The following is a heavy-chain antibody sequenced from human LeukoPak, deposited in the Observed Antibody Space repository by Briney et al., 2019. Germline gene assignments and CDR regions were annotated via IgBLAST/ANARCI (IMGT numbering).Heavy chain of an antibody. D-gene: IGHD1-1*01. CDR1: GFTFSNYW. J-gene: IGHJ4*02. CDR2: ISGSGGNT. V-gene: IGHV3-23*01. CDR3: VPATGNN. Sequence: GGSLRLSCAASGFTFSNYWMSWVRQAPGKGLEWVSAISGSGGNTYYADSVKGRFTISRDNSKNTLHLQMNSLRAEDTAVYYCVPATGNNWGQGTLVTVSS.